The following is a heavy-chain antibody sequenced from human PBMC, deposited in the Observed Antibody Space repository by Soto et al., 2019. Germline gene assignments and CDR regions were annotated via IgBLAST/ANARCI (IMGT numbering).Heavy chain of an antibody. Sequence: PGESLKISCKGSGYSFTSYWIVWVRQMPGKGLEWMGIIYPGDSDTRYSPSFQGQVTISADKSISTAYLQWSSLKASDTAMYYCARRITIFGVVHDAFDIWGQGTMVTVSS. CDR2: IYPGDSDT. V-gene: IGHV5-51*01. J-gene: IGHJ3*02. D-gene: IGHD3-3*01. CDR3: ARRITIFGVVHDAFDI. CDR1: GYSFTSYW.